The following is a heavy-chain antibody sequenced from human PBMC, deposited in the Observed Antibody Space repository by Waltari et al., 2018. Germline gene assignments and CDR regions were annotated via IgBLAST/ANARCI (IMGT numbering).Heavy chain of an antibody. CDR2: INTNTGNP. D-gene: IGHD5-12*01. Sequence: TFTSYAMNWVRQAPGQGLEWMGWINTNTGNPTYAQGFTGRFVFSLDTSVSTAYLQISSLKAEDTAVYYCAANIVATSLTPPLSPVYYGIDVWGTGPTVTFSS. V-gene: IGHV7-4-1*02. CDR3: AANIVATSLTPPLSPVYYGIDV. J-gene: IGHJ6*04. CDR1: TFTSYA.